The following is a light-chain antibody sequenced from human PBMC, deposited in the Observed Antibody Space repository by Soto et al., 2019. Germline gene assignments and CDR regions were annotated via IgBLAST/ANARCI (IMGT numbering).Light chain of an antibody. J-gene: IGKJ4*01. CDR2: DAS. CDR3: QQFDTLIT. Sequence: EIVLTQSPATLSLSPGERATLSCGASQTISNNFLAWYQQRPGLAPRLLIYDASNRAAGIPDRFSGSGSGTDFTLTISRLEPEDFAVYYCQQFDTLITFGGGNKVEI. V-gene: IGKV3D-20*01. CDR1: QTISNNF.